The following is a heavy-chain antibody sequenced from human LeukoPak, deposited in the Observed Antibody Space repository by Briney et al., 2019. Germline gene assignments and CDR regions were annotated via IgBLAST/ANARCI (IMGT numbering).Heavy chain of an antibody. V-gene: IGHV7-4-1*02. CDR3: ARDLFLGSSSWYGWFDP. D-gene: IGHD6-13*01. Sequence: ASVKVSCKASGYTFTSYAMNWVRQAPGQGLEWMGWINTNTGNPTYAQGFTGRFVFSLDTSVSTAYLQISSLKAEDTAVYYCARDLFLGSSSWYGWFDPWGQGTLVTVSS. CDR2: INTNTGNP. J-gene: IGHJ5*02. CDR1: GYTFTSYA.